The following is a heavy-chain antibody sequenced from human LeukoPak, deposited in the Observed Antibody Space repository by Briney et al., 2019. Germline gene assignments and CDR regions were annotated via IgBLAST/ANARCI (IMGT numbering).Heavy chain of an antibody. CDR1: GFTFSTYA. J-gene: IGHJ4*02. V-gene: IGHV3-23*01. D-gene: IGHD3-22*01. Sequence: PGGSLRLSCAASGFTFSTYAVSWIRQAPGKGLEWVSAISGSGGSTYYADSVKGRFTISRDNSKNTLYLQMNSLRAEDTAVYYCAKDTEYYYDSSGYYYYDYWGQGTLVTVSS. CDR3: AKDTEYYYDSSGYYYYDY. CDR2: ISGSGGST.